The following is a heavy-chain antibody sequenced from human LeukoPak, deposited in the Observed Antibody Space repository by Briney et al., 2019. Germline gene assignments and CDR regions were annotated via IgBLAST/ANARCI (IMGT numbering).Heavy chain of an antibody. CDR2: ISGSGGST. CDR1: GFTFSNYA. CDR3: AKTSGYSGSYMAFDI. Sequence: PGGSLRLSCAASGFTFSNYAMSWVRQAPGKGLEWVSAISGSGGSTYYADSVKGRFTISRDNSKNTLYLQMNSLRAEDTAVYYCAKTSGYSGSYMAFDIWGQGTMVTVSS. J-gene: IGHJ3*02. D-gene: IGHD1-26*01. V-gene: IGHV3-23*01.